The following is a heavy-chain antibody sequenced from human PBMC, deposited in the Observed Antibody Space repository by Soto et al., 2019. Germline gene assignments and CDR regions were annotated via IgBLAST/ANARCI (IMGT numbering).Heavy chain of an antibody. Sequence: SETLSLTFTVAGGSISSSSYYWGWIRQPPGKGLEWIGSIYYSGSTYYNPSLKSRVTISVDTSKNQFSLKLSSVTAADTAVYYCARPHGGISDSSCYMDVWGKGTTVTVSS. J-gene: IGHJ6*03. D-gene: IGHD2-21*01. CDR2: IYYSGST. CDR1: GGSISSSSYY. CDR3: ARPHGGISDSSCYMDV. V-gene: IGHV4-39*01.